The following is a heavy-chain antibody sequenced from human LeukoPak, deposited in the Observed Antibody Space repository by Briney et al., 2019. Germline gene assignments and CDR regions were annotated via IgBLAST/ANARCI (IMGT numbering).Heavy chain of an antibody. CDR2: ISAYNGNT. V-gene: IGHV1-18*01. CDR1: GYTFTSYG. J-gene: IGHJ4*02. Sequence: APVKVSCKASGYTFTSYGISWVRQAPGQGLEWMGWISAYNGNTNYAQKLQGRVTMTTDTSTSTAYMELRSLRSDDTAVYYCARVAGYCGGYCDPDDYWGQGTLVTVSS. CDR3: ARVAGYCGGYCDPDDY. D-gene: IGHD2-21*02.